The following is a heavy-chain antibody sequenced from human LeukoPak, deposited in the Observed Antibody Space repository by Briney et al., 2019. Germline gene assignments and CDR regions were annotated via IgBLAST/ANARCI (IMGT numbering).Heavy chain of an antibody. CDR3: ARDQSGDY. D-gene: IGHD1-26*01. CDR1: GGSFSGYY. J-gene: IGHJ4*02. V-gene: IGHV4-34*01. CDR2: INHSGRT. Sequence: PSETLSLTCAVYGGSFSGYYWSWIRQPPGKGLEWIGEINHSGRTNYNPSLKSRVTISVDTSKNQFSLKLSAVNAADTPGYYCARDQSGDYWGQGTLVTVSS.